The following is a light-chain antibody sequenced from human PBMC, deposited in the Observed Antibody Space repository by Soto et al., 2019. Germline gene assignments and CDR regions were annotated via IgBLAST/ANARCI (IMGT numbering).Light chain of an antibody. CDR3: LQDYSSPFT. J-gene: IGKJ4*01. CDR1: QGIRND. CDR2: AAS. Sequence: AIQMTQSPSSLSASLGDRVTITCRASQGIRNDLGWYQQKPGQAPNLLIYAASSLQTGVPPRFSGSGSGTEFTLTTSSLQPEDFATYYCLQDYSSPFTFGGGTKVEIK. V-gene: IGKV1-6*01.